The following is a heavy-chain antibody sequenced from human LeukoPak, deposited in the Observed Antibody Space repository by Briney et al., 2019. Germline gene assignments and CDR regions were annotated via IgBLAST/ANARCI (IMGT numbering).Heavy chain of an antibody. CDR3: ARGSRYSPYYYYYGMDV. D-gene: IGHD5-18*01. J-gene: IGHJ6*02. Sequence: SETLSLTCTVSGGSISSYYWSWIRQPPGKGLEWIGYIYYSESTNYNPSLKSRVTISVDTSKNQSSLKLSSVTAADTAVYYCARGSRYSPYYYYYGMDVWGQGTTVTVSS. CDR2: IYYSEST. CDR1: GGSISSYY. V-gene: IGHV4-59*01.